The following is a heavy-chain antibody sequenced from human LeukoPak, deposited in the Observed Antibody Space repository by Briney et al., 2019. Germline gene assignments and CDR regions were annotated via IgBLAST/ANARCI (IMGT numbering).Heavy chain of an antibody. CDR1: GYTLTSYY. CDR3: ARSYGSYLFDY. J-gene: IGHJ4*02. V-gene: IGHV1-46*01. CDR2: INPSGGST. Sequence: ASVKVSCKASGYTLTSYYMHWVRQAPGQGLEWMGIINPSGGSTSYAQKFQGRVTMTRDTSTSTVCMELSSLRSEDTAVYYCARSYGSYLFDYWGQGTLVTVSS. D-gene: IGHD1-26*01.